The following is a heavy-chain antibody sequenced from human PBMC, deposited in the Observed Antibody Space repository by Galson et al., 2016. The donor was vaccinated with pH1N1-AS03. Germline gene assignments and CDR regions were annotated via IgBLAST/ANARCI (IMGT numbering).Heavy chain of an antibody. CDR3: ARDQGYIVGEQYHYYGMDV. Sequence: SLRLSCAASGFTFSSYGMHWVRQAPGKGLEWVAVISSDGSNKYYADSVKGRFTISRDNSKNTLYLQMSSLRAEDTAVYYCARDQGYIVGEQYHYYGMDVWGQGTTVTVSS. J-gene: IGHJ6*02. V-gene: IGHV3-30-3*01. CDR1: GFTFSSYG. D-gene: IGHD1-26*01. CDR2: ISSDGSNK.